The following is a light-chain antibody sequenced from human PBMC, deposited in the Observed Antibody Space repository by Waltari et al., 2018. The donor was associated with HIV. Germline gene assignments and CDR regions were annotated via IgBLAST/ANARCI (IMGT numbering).Light chain of an antibody. Sequence: QSALTQPASVSGSPGQSITISCTGTSSDVGGYNYVSWYQQHPGKAPKLMIYEVSSRPSGVSNRCSGSKSGNTGSLTISGLQAEDEADYYCSSYTSSSTVVFGGGTKLTVL. CDR3: SSYTSSSTVV. CDR2: EVS. J-gene: IGLJ2*01. V-gene: IGLV2-14*01. CDR1: SSDVGGYNY.